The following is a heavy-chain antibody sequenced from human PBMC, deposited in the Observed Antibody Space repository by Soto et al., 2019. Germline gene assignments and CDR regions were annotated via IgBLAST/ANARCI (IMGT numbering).Heavy chain of an antibody. CDR1: GFTFSSYA. CDR2: ISSNGGST. Sequence: GGSLRLSCSASGFTFSSYAMHWVRQAPGKGLEYVSAISSNGGSTYYADSVKGRFTISRDNSKNTLYLQMSSLRAEDTAVYYCVKLGGWDAFDIWGQGTMVTVSS. J-gene: IGHJ3*02. CDR3: VKLGGWDAFDI. V-gene: IGHV3-64D*08. D-gene: IGHD6-19*01.